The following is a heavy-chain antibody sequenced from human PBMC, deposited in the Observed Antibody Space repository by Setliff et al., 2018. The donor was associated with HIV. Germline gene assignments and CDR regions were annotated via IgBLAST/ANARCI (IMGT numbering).Heavy chain of an antibody. Sequence: SETLSLTCAVYGESVSGYYWSWIRQPPGKGLEWIGEINHSGSTNYNPSLKSRVTISVDTSKSQFSLKLTSVTAADTAVYYCARDRSNWNYGKNYMDVWGKGTTVTVSS. CDR2: INHSGST. V-gene: IGHV4-34*01. CDR3: ARDRSNWNYGKNYMDV. J-gene: IGHJ6*03. CDR1: GESVSGYY. D-gene: IGHD1-7*01.